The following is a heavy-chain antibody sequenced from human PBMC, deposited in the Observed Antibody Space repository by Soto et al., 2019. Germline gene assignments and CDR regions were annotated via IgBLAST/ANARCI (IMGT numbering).Heavy chain of an antibody. CDR3: ARDGVGGTVFFGSSDY. CDR1: GIIFTGYG. CDR2: IRFDGSNI. J-gene: IGHJ4*02. Sequence: PGGSLRLSCAVPGIIFTGYGMHWVRQAPGKGLEWVAIIRFDGSNIHYADSVKGRFTISRDNSKNTLYLQMNSLRAEDTAVYYCARDGVGGTVFFGSSDYWGPGALVTVSS. V-gene: IGHV3-30*02. D-gene: IGHD1-26*01.